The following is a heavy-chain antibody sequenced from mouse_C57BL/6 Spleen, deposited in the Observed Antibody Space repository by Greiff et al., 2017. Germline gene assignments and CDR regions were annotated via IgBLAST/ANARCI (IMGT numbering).Heavy chain of an antibody. D-gene: IGHD2-1*01. CDR1: GFSLTSYG. V-gene: IGHV2-2*01. CDR3: ARKEDGNYEDWFAY. CDR2: IWSGGST. J-gene: IGHJ3*01. Sequence: QVQLKESGPGLVQPSQSLSITCTVSGFSLTSYGVHWVRQSPGKGLEWLGVIWSGGSTDYNAAFISRLSISKDNSKSQVFFKMNSLQADDTAIYYCARKEDGNYEDWFAYWGQGTLVTVSA.